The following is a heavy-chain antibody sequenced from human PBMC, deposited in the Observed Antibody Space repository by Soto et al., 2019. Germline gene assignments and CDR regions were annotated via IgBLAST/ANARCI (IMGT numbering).Heavy chain of an antibody. D-gene: IGHD4-17*01. CDR2: ISPDGSRT. CDR1: GIIFSRYW. Sequence: EVQVVESGGGLVQPGGSLRLSCAASGIIFSRYWTHWVRQAPEKGLVWVSRISPDGSRTSYADSVKGRFTISRDNAKNTLSLQVNSLRVDDTAVYYCAVHGDYDAFDIWGQGTMVTVSS. CDR3: AVHGDYDAFDI. V-gene: IGHV3-74*01. J-gene: IGHJ3*02.